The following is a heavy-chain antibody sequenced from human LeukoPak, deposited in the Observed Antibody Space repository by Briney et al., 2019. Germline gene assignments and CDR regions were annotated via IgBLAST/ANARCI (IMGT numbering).Heavy chain of an antibody. CDR3: ARALSEYQLLWGWFDP. CDR2: IIPIFGTA. J-gene: IGHJ5*02. V-gene: IGHV1-69*05. Sequence: SVKVSCKASGGTFSSYAISWVRQAPGQGLEWIGGIIPIFGTANYAQKFQGRVTITTDESTSTAYMELSSLRSEDTAVYYCARALSEYQLLWGWFDPWGQGTLVTVSS. D-gene: IGHD2-2*01. CDR1: GGTFSSYA.